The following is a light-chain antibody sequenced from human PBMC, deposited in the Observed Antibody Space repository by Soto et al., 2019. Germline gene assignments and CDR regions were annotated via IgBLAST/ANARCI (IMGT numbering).Light chain of an antibody. Sequence: DIQMTQSPSSLSASVGDRVTITCRTSQSISRYLNWYQHKLGTAPKLLIHGSFKLQSGVPSRFSGSGSGTDFTLTISSLHPEDFATCYCQQSYNSPRTFGLGTKVDSK. CDR2: GSF. CDR3: QQSYNSPRT. CDR1: QSISRY. J-gene: IGKJ1*01. V-gene: IGKV1-39*01.